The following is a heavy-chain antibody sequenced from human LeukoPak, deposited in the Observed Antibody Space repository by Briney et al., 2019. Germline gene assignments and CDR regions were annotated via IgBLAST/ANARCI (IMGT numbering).Heavy chain of an antibody. CDR1: GYTFTGYY. J-gene: IGHJ3*02. V-gene: IGHV1-2*02. Sequence: ASVKVSCKASGYTFTGYYMHWVRQAPGQGLEWMGWINPNSGGTNYAQKFQGRVTMTRDTSISTAYMELRSLRSDDTAVYYCARDLVDGRAFDIWGQGTMVTVSS. D-gene: IGHD1-26*01. CDR3: ARDLVDGRAFDI. CDR2: INPNSGGT.